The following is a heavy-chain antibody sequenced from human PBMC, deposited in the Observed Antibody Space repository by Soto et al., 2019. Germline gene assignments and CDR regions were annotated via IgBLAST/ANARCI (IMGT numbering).Heavy chain of an antibody. J-gene: IGHJ4*02. V-gene: IGHV4-30-4*01. D-gene: IGHD2-21*01. CDR3: ARAPVGLDTISYFDY. Sequence: SETLSITCPLSGDSGSSVGFHWALLRLPPWKGLEWIGYIYNGGSTYYRPSLESRMQMSLDATRNHYSLRLTSVTAADKAVYFCARAPVGLDTISYFDYWGQGKLVPVSS. CDR2: IYNGGST. CDR1: GDSGSSVGFH.